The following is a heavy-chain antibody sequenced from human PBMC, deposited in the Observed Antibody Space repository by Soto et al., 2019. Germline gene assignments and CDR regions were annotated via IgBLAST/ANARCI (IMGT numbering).Heavy chain of an antibody. J-gene: IGHJ6*02. Sequence: QVQLVQSGAEVKKPGASVKVSCKASGYTFTSYGISWVRQAPGQGLEWMGWISAYNGNTNYAQKLQGRVTMTTDTSTSTAYMELRRLRSDDTAVYYCARDVGGEQWLVFYYYYGMDVWGQGTTVTVSS. CDR3: ARDVGGEQWLVFYYYYGMDV. CDR2: ISAYNGNT. V-gene: IGHV1-18*04. D-gene: IGHD6-19*01. CDR1: GYTFTSYG.